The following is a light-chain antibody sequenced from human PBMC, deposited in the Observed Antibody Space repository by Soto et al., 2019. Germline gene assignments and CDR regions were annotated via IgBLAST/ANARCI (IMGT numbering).Light chain of an antibody. J-gene: IGKJ4*01. V-gene: IGKV1-5*03. Sequence: DIQMTQSPSTLSASVGDRVTITCRSSQSISSWLAWYQQTPGQAPNLLIYKASSLESGVPSRFSGSGSGTEFTLTISSLQPDDFATYYCQQYNSYPLTFGGGTKVEIK. CDR3: QQYNSYPLT. CDR1: QSISSW. CDR2: KAS.